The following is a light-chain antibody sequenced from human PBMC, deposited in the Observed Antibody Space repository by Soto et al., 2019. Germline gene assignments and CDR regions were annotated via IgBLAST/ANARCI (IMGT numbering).Light chain of an antibody. Sequence: SYELTQPPSVSVAPGQTARIPCGGNNIGSESVNWYQQRPGQAPVLVIYYDSDRPSGIPERFSGSNSGNTATLTIIRVEAGDEADYYCQVWDTSSDQQVFGGGTKVTVL. CDR2: YDS. V-gene: IGLV3-21*04. CDR3: QVWDTSSDQQV. J-gene: IGLJ3*02. CDR1: NIGSES.